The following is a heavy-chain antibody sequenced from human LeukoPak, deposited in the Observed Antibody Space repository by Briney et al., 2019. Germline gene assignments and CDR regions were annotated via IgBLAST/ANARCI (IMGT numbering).Heavy chain of an antibody. CDR2: IIPIFGTA. J-gene: IGHJ6*03. CDR3: ARGISFYYMDV. D-gene: IGHD3-3*02. Sequence: ASVKVSCKAAGGAFSSYAISWVRQAPGQGLEWMGGIIPIFGTANYAQKFQGRVTITADKSTSTAYMELSSLRSEDTAVYYCARGISFYYMDVWGKGTTVTVSS. V-gene: IGHV1-69*06. CDR1: GGAFSSYA.